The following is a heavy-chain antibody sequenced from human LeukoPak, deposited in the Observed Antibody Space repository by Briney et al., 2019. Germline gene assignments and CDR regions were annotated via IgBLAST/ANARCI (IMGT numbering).Heavy chain of an antibody. CDR1: GGSISSGGYY. D-gene: IGHD3-22*01. J-gene: IGHJ4*02. V-gene: IGHV4-31*03. CDR2: IYYSGST. Sequence: PSETLSLTCTVSGGSISSGGYYWSWIRQHPGKGLEWIGYIYYSGSTYYNPSLKSRVTISVDTSKNQFSLKLSSVTAADTAVYYCARLTYYYDSSGYYRHIDYWGQGTLVTVSS. CDR3: ARLTYYYDSSGYYRHIDY.